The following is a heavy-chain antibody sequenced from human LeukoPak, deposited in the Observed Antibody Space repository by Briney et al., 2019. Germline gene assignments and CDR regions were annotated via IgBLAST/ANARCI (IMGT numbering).Heavy chain of an antibody. J-gene: IGHJ4*02. D-gene: IGHD3-10*01. CDR3: AKPPGRLLWFGEHWVDY. CDR1: GFTFSSYA. V-gene: IGHV3-23*01. CDR2: ISGSGGST. Sequence: PGGSLRLSCAASGFTFSSYAMSWVRQAPGKRLEWVSAISGSGGSTYYADPVKGRFTISRDNSKNTLYLQMNSLRAEDTAVYYCAKPPGRLLWFGEHWVDYWGQGTLVTVSS.